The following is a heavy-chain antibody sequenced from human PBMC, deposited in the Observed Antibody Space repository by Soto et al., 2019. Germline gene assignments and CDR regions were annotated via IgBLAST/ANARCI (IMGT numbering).Heavy chain of an antibody. V-gene: IGHV1-3*01. CDR2: INAGNGNT. Sequence: GASVKVSCKASGYTFTSYAMHWVRQAPGQRLEWMGWINAGNGNTKYSQKFQGRVTITRDTSASTAYMELSSLRSEDTAVYYCARDLPLWFGEFYGMDVWGQGTTVTVSS. J-gene: IGHJ6*02. D-gene: IGHD3-10*01. CDR1: GYTFTSYA. CDR3: ARDLPLWFGEFYGMDV.